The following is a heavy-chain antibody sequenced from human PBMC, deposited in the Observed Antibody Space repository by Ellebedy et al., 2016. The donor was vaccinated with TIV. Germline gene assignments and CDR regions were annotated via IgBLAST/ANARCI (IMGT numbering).Heavy chain of an antibody. V-gene: IGHV1-24*01. CDR3: ATRVGFGSGWTIFDY. J-gene: IGHJ4*02. CDR1: GYTLTELS. Sequence: AASVKVSCKVSGYTLTELSMHWVRQAPGKGLEWMGGFDPEDGETIYAQKFQGRVTMTEDTSTDTAYMELSSLRSEDTAVYYCATRVGFGSGWTIFDYWGQGTLVTVSS. CDR2: FDPEDGET. D-gene: IGHD6-19*01.